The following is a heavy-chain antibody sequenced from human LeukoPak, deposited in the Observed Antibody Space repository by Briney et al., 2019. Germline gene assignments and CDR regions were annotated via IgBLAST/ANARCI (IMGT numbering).Heavy chain of an antibody. Sequence: GGSLRLSCAASGFTFNDYAMHWVRQAPGKGLEWVSLISWDGGRTYYADSVKGRFTISRDNSKNSLYLQMNSLRAEDTALYYCAKDAAYSGYEFYLDYWGRGTLVTVSS. V-gene: IGHV3-43D*03. J-gene: IGHJ4*02. CDR2: ISWDGGRT. CDR3: AKDAAYSGYEFYLDY. CDR1: GFTFNDYA. D-gene: IGHD5-12*01.